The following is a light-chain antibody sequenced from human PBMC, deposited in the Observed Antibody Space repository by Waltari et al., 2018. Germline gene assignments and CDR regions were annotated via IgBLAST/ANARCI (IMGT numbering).Light chain of an antibody. V-gene: IGLV2-14*03. J-gene: IGLJ3*02. CDR3: SSYTSSSTWV. CDR1: SRYVGGYTY. CDR2: DVS. Sequence: QSALTQPASVSGSPGQAITISCTATSRYVGGYTYFSWYQQHPGKAPKLMIYDVSNRPSGVSNRFSGSKSGNTASLTISGLQAEDEADYYCSSYTSSSTWVFGGGTKLTVL.